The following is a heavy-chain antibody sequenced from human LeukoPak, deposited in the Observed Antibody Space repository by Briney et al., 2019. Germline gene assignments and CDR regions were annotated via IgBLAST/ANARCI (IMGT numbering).Heavy chain of an antibody. J-gene: IGHJ4*02. D-gene: IGHD1-26*01. CDR2: INPNSGGT. V-gene: IGHV1-2*02. Sequence: ASVKVSCKASGYTLTGYYMHWVRQAPGQGLEWMGWINPNSGGTNYAQKFQGRVTMTRDTSISTAYMELSRLRSDDTAVYYCARTRVSGSYFEDYWGQGTLVTVSS. CDR3: ARTRVSGSYFEDY. CDR1: GYTLTGYY.